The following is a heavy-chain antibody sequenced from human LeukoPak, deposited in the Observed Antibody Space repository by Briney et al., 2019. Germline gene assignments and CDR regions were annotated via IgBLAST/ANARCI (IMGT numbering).Heavy chain of an antibody. D-gene: IGHD3-10*01. CDR3: AKDIKRYYYGSGSYPGDY. CDR2: ISWNSGSI. V-gene: IGHV3-9*01. J-gene: IGHJ4*02. Sequence: PGGSLRLSCAASGFTFDDHAMHWVRQAPGKGLEWVSGISWNSGSIVYADSVKGRFTISRDNAKNSLYLQMNSLRAEDTALYYCAKDIKRYYYGSGSYPGDYWGQGTLVTVSS. CDR1: GFTFDDHA.